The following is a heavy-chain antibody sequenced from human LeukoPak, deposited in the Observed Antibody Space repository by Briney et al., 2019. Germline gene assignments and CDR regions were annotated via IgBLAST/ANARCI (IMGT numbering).Heavy chain of an antibody. Sequence: GGSLRLSCAASRFTFSSYAMSWVRQAPGKGLEWVSAISGSGGSTYYADSVKGRFTISGDNSKNTLYLQMNSLRAEDTAVYYCAKGGGRSPAARNWFDPWGQGTLVTVSS. V-gene: IGHV3-23*01. D-gene: IGHD2-15*01. CDR2: ISGSGGST. CDR1: RFTFSSYA. J-gene: IGHJ5*02. CDR3: AKGGGRSPAARNWFDP.